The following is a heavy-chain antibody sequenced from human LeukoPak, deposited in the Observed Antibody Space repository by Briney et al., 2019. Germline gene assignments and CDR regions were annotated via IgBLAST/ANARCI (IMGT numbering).Heavy chain of an antibody. CDR1: GFTFSSYS. Sequence: PGGSLRLSCAASGFTFSSYSMNWVRQAPGKGLEWVSSISSSSSYIYYADSVKGRFTISRDNAKNSLYLQMNSLRAEDTAVYYCAREGYYYDSSGYHWGQGTLVTVSS. J-gene: IGHJ4*02. CDR3: AREGYYYDSSGYH. D-gene: IGHD3-22*01. CDR2: ISSSSSYI. V-gene: IGHV3-21*01.